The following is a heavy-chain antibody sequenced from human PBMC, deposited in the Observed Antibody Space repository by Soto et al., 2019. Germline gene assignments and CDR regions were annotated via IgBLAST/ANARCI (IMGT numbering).Heavy chain of an antibody. V-gene: IGHV3-7*01. Sequence: PGGSLRLSCAASGFTFSSYWMSWVRQAPGKGLEWVANIKQDGSGKYYVDSVKGRFTISRDNAKNSLYLQMNSLRAEDTAVYYCARAPLTLGYCSSTSCYLSFDYWGQGTLVTVSS. CDR1: GFTFSSYW. D-gene: IGHD2-2*01. CDR2: IKQDGSGK. J-gene: IGHJ4*02. CDR3: ARAPLTLGYCSSTSCYLSFDY.